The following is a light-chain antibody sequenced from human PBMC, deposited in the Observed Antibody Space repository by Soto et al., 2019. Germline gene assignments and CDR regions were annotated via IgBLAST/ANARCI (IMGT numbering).Light chain of an antibody. CDR1: NNL. Sequence: QSVLTQPASVSGSPGQSITISCTGTNNLVSWYQQHPGKAPKGGVYEGTKRPSGVSNRFSGSNSGGTASLTISGLQAKDEASYFCCAYVGARSYVFGPGTKVT. CDR2: EGT. V-gene: IGLV2-23*01. J-gene: IGLJ1*01. CDR3: CAYVGARSYV.